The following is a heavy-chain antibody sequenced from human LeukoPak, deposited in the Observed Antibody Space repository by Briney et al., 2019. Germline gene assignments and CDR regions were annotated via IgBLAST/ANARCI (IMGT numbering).Heavy chain of an antibody. V-gene: IGHV4-59*03. D-gene: IGHD6-13*01. CDR1: GDSISSDY. CDR3: ADRGEQQLVTGGY. Sequence: PSETLSLTCNVSGDSISSDYWSWIRQPPGKSLEWIGFIFYSGTTNYNPSLQSRVTISVDTSKSQFSLKLSSVTAADTAVYYCADRGEQQLVTGGYWGQGTLVTVSS. J-gene: IGHJ4*02. CDR2: IFYSGTT.